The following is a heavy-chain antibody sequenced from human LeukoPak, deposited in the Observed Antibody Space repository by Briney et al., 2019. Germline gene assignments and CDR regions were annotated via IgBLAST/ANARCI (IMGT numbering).Heavy chain of an antibody. Sequence: QAGGSLRLSCAASGFTFSSYWMHWVRQAPGKGLVWVSRINSDGSSTSYADSVRGRFSISRDNAKNTLYLQMNSLRAEDMAVYYCARGLSGYASSLGYWGQGTLVTVSA. CDR2: INSDGSST. CDR1: GFTFSSYW. CDR3: ARGLSGYASSLGY. J-gene: IGHJ4*02. V-gene: IGHV3-74*01. D-gene: IGHD6-6*01.